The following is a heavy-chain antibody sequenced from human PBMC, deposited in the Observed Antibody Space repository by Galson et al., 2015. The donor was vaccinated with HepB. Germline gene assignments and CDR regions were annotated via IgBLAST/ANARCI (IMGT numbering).Heavy chain of an antibody. V-gene: IGHV3-11*06. D-gene: IGHD1-26*01. CDR1: GFTFSDYY. J-gene: IGHJ4*02. CDR2: ISSSSSYT. CDR3: ASSRFQWDPSHY. Sequence: SLRLSCAASGFTFSDYYMSWIRQAPGKGLEWVSYISSSSSYTNYADSVKGRFTISRDNAKNSLYLQMNSLRAEDTAVYYCASSRFQWDPSHYWGQGTLVTVSS.